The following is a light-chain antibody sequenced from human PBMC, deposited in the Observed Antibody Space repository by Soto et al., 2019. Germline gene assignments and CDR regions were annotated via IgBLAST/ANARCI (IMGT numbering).Light chain of an antibody. Sequence: QSVLTQPRSVSGSPGQSVSISCTGTSSDVGRYSYVSWYQQHPGKAPKLMIYDVSERPSGVPDRFSGSKPSNTASLTISGLQAEDGADYYCCSYAGTYTGVFGTGTKVTVL. J-gene: IGLJ1*01. CDR3: CSYAGTYTGV. V-gene: IGLV2-11*01. CDR2: DVS. CDR1: SSDVGRYSY.